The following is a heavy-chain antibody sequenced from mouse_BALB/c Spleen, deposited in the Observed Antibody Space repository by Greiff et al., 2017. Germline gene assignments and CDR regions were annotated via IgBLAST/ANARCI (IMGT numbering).Heavy chain of an antibody. D-gene: IGHD1-1*01. Sequence: EVMLVESGGGLVQPGGSLKLSCAASGFTFSSYTMSWVRQTPEKRLEWVAYISSGGSYTYYPDSVKGRFTISRDNAKNTLYLQMSSLKSEDTAMYYCTRAGSSYEENFWGQGTTLTVSS. V-gene: IGHV5-6-4*01. J-gene: IGHJ2*01. CDR1: GFTFSSYT. CDR3: TRAGSSYEENF. CDR2: ISSGGSYT.